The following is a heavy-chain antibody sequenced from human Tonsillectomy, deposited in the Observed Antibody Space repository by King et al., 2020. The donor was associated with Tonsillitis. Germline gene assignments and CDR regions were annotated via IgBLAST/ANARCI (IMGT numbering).Heavy chain of an antibody. V-gene: IGHV2-70*01. CDR2: IDWDDDK. CDR3: ARHEVALAVAGRGAFGYYFYYGMAV. CDR1: GFSLSTSGMC. Sequence: VTLKESGPALVKPTQTLTLTCTFSGFSLSTSGMCVSWIRQPPGKALEWLALIDWDDDKYYSTSLKTRLTISKDTSKNQVVLTMTNMDPVDTATYYCARHEVALAVAGRGAFGYYFYYGMAVWGQGTTVTLSS. D-gene: IGHD6-19*01. J-gene: IGHJ6*02.